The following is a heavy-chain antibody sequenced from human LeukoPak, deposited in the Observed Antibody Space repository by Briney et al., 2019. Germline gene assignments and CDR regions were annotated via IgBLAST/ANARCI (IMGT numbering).Heavy chain of an antibody. CDR3: TTRRQDGC. Sequence: GGSLRLSCAASGIIVSNNYMSWVRQAPGKGLEWVGRIKSKIDGGTIDYAAPVKGRFTISRDDSRNTLYLQMNSLKTEDTAVYYCTTRRQDGCWGQGTLVTVS. D-gene: IGHD6-25*01. CDR2: IKSKIDGGTI. J-gene: IGHJ4*02. V-gene: IGHV3-15*01. CDR1: GIIVSNNY.